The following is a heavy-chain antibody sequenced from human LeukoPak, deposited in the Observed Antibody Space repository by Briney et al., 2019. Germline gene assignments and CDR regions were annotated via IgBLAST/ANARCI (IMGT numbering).Heavy chain of an antibody. CDR3: ARDYDFWSSNYYGMDV. V-gene: IGHV4-4*07. CDR1: GGSISSYY. CDR2: IHTSGST. J-gene: IGHJ6*02. D-gene: IGHD3-3*01. Sequence: SETLSLTCTVSGGSISSYYWSWIRQPAGKGLEWIGRIHTSGSTNYNPSLKSRVTMSVDTSKSQFSLKLSSVTAADTAVYYCARDYDFWSSNYYGMDVWGQGTTVTVSS.